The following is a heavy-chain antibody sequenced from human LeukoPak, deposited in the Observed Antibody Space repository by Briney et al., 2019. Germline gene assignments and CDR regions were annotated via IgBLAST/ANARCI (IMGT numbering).Heavy chain of an antibody. V-gene: IGHV3-48*04. D-gene: IGHD1-26*01. CDR3: ARDPVGATGWFDP. J-gene: IGHJ5*02. CDR2: IHLSGTPT. Sequence: GGSLRLSCAASGFTFSSNGMSWVRQAPGKGLEWVSYIHLSGTPTHYADPVKGRFSISRDNVKNSLYLQMDNLRAEDTAVYYCARDPVGATGWFDPWGQGTLVTVSS. CDR1: GFTFSSNG.